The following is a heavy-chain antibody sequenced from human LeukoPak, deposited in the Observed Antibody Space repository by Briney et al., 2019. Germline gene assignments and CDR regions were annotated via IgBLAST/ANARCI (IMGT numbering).Heavy chain of an antibody. CDR3: AREGYGEHNWFDP. V-gene: IGHV4-30-2*01. J-gene: IGHJ5*02. Sequence: SQTLSLTCAVSGGSISSSGYSWNWIRQPPGKGLEWIGYIYHSGSTYYNPSLKSRVTISVDRSKNQFSLKLSSVTAADTAVYYCAREGYGEHNWFDPWGQGTLVTVSS. CDR2: IYHSGST. D-gene: IGHD4-17*01. CDR1: GGSISSSGYS.